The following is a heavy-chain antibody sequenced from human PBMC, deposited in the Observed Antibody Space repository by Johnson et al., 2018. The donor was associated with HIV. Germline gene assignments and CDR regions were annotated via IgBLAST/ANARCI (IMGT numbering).Heavy chain of an antibody. CDR2: IDNDGSRT. CDR3: ARVREWECGEVGDAFDI. CDR1: GFTVSSNY. D-gene: IGHD1-26*01. V-gene: IGHV3-74*03. Sequence: GQLVESGGGLIQPGGSMRLSCAASGFTVSSNYMVWVRQVPGKRPVWVARIDNDGSRTTYADSVRGRFPSARDNATYTVDLQMNSLRSEDTAVYCCARVREWECGEVGDAFDIWGQGTMVTVSS. J-gene: IGHJ3*02.